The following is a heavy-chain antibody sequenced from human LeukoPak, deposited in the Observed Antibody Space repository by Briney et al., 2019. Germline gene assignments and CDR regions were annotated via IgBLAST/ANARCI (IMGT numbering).Heavy chain of an antibody. CDR3: ARVSTPGATTLLFDY. CDR2: IYYSGST. D-gene: IGHD1-26*01. CDR1: GGSISSYY. Sequence: SETLSLTCTVSGGSISSYYWSWIRQPPAKGLEGIGYIYYSGSTNYNPSLKSRVTISVDTSKNQFSLKLSSVTAADTAVYYCARVSTPGATTLLFDYWGQGTLVTVSS. J-gene: IGHJ4*02. V-gene: IGHV4-59*01.